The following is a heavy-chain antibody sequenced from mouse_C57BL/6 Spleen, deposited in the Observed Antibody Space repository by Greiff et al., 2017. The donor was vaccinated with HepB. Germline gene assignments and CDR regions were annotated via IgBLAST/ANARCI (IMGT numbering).Heavy chain of an antibody. CDR3: VKDGYGYFDY. D-gene: IGHD2-2*01. V-gene: IGHV10-3*01. Sequence: EVQGVESGGGLVQPKGSLKLSCAASGFTFNTYAMHWVRQAPGKGLEWVARIRGKSSNYATYYADSVKDRFTISRDDSQSMLYLQMNNLKTEDTAMYYCVKDGYGYFDYWGQGTTLTVSS. J-gene: IGHJ2*01. CDR1: GFTFNTYA. CDR2: IRGKSSNYAT.